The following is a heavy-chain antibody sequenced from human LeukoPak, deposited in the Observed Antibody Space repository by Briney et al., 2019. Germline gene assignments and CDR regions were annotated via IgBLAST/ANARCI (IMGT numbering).Heavy chain of an antibody. J-gene: IGHJ4*02. D-gene: IGHD4-23*01. Sequence: GGSLRLSCAASGFTFSSYGLSWVRQAPGKGLEWVSSISGSGGDTYYADSVKGRLTISRDNSKNTLFLQMKSLRAEDTAVYYRAKDDRSGGNAGRSEYWGQGTLVTVSS. CDR2: ISGSGGDT. V-gene: IGHV3-23*01. CDR3: AKDDRSGGNAGRSEY. CDR1: GFTFSSYG.